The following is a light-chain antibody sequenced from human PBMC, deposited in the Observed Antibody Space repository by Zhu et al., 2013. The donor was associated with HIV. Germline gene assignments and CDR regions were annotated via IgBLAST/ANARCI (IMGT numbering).Light chain of an antibody. Sequence: QSALTQPPSASGSPGQSVTISCTGTSSDIGGNNYVSWYQQHPGKAPKLMIYEVNKWPSGVPDRFSGSKSGNTASLTVAGLQAEDEADYYCSSYTGSNNWVFGGGTKLTVL. CDR3: SSYTGSNNWV. J-gene: IGLJ2*01. CDR1: SSDIGGNNY. CDR2: EVN. V-gene: IGLV2-8*01.